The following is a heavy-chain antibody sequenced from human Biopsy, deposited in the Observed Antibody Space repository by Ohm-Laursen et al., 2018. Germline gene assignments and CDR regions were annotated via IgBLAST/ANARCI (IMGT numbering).Heavy chain of an antibody. CDR3: AKGQDLRGGAEYFQH. CDR2: INPHSGTT. V-gene: IGHV1-2*02. J-gene: IGHJ1*01. Sequence: ASVKVSCKASGYTFTVQYLHWVRQVPGQGLEWMGWINPHSGTTKFAQEFQGRVTMTRDTSITTAYMELRRLRSDDTAVYYCAKGQDLRGGAEYFQHWGQGTLVTVSS. D-gene: IGHD2-15*01. CDR1: GYTFTVQY.